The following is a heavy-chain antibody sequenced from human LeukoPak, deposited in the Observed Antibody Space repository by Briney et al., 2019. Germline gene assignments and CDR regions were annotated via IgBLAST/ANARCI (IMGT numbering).Heavy chain of an antibody. CDR3: AKSLLTTATGTGRAFDI. CDR1: RLRFSTFP. Sequence: GGSLTLSCAASRLRFSTFPMGWVRQAPGKGLEWVSGISAGGETTFYADSVRGRLTISRDNSKNTLYLQMNSLRADDTAVYYCAKSLLTTATGTGRAFDIWGQGTMVTVSS. V-gene: IGHV3-23*01. J-gene: IGHJ3*02. D-gene: IGHD1-1*01. CDR2: ISAGGETT.